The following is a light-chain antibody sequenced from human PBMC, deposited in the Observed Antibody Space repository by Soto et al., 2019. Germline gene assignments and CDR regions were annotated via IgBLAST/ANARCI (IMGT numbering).Light chain of an antibody. CDR3: SSYTSSSVYV. CDR1: SSDVGGYNS. Sequence: QSVLTHLASVSGSPGQSITISCNGTSSDVGGYNSVSWYQQHPGKAPKLMIYDVSNRPSGVSNRFSGSKSGNTASLTISGLQAEDEADYYCSSYTSSSVYVFGTGTKVTVL. J-gene: IGLJ1*01. V-gene: IGLV2-14*01. CDR2: DVS.